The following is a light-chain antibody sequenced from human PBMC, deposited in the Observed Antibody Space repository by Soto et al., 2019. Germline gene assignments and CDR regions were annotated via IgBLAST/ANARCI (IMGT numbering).Light chain of an antibody. CDR1: SSDVGGYNY. J-gene: IGLJ1*01. V-gene: IGLV2-8*01. CDR3: SSYAGSNSYV. Sequence: QSVLTQPPSASGSPGQSVAISCTGTSSDVGGYNYVSWYQLHPGKAPKLMIYEVNLRPSGVPDRFSGSKSGNTASLTVSGLRAEDEADYYCSSYAGSNSYVFGTGTKVTVL. CDR2: EVN.